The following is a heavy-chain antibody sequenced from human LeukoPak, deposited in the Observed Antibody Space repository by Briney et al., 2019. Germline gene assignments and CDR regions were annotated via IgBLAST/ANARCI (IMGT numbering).Heavy chain of an antibody. V-gene: IGHV4-34*01. CDR3: ASRGRVSRYFDWHDGMDV. Sequence: SETLSLTCAVYGGSFSGYYWSWIRQPPGKGLEWIGEINHSGSTNYNPSLKSRVAISVDKSKNQFSLKLSSVTAADTAVYYCASRGRVSRYFDWHDGMDVWGQGTTVTVSS. CDR1: GGSFSGYY. CDR2: INHSGST. J-gene: IGHJ6*02. D-gene: IGHD3-9*01.